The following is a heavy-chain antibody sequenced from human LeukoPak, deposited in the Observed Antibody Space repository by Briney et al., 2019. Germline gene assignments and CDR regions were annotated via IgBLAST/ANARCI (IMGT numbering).Heavy chain of an antibody. Sequence: PGESLKISCQGSGYTFTAYWIGWVRQMPGKGLEWVGIIHPGDSDTRYSPSFQGQVTISADKSIPTAYLQWSSLKASDTAMYYCGRHQHSGSYGAFDIWGQGTMVTVSS. D-gene: IGHD1-26*01. CDR3: GRHQHSGSYGAFDI. CDR1: GYTFTAYW. CDR2: IHPGDSDT. V-gene: IGHV5-51*01. J-gene: IGHJ3*02.